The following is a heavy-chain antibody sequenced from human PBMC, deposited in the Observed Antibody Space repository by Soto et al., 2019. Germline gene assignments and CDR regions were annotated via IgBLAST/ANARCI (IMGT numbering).Heavy chain of an antibody. Sequence: VQLVESGGGVVQPGRSLRLSCAASGFTFSSYGMHWVRQAPGKGLEWVAVIWYDESNKYYADSVKGRFTISRDNSRDTLYLQMNRLRDEATAVYYCARDYLVIPHRVIDYWGQGTLVTVSS. CDR3: ARDYLVIPHRVIDY. V-gene: IGHV3-33*01. J-gene: IGHJ4*02. D-gene: IGHD2-15*01. CDR1: GFTFSSYG. CDR2: IWYDESNK.